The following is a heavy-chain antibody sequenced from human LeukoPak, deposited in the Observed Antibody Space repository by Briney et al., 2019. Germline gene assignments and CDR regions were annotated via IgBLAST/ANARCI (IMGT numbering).Heavy chain of an antibody. CDR2: ISGSGGST. CDR3: AKDRQPDILTGYYPSPAGF. V-gene: IGHV3-23*01. D-gene: IGHD3-9*01. J-gene: IGHJ4*02. Sequence: GGSLRLSCAASGFTFSSYAMSWVRQAPGKGLEWVSAISGSGGSTYYANSVKGRFTISRDNSKNTLYLQMNSLRAEDTAVYYCAKDRQPDILTGYYPSPAGFWGQGTLVTVSS. CDR1: GFTFSSYA.